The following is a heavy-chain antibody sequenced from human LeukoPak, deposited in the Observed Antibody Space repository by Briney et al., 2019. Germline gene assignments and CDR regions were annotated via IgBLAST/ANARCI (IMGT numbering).Heavy chain of an antibody. CDR3: VRDGEGVAISVNYWFDP. D-gene: IGHD3-10*01. CDR2: MNPNNGNT. J-gene: IGHJ5*02. V-gene: IGHV1-8*01. CDR1: GFTFTSYD. Sequence: GASVKVSCKASGFTFTSYDINWVRQASGQGLEWMGWMNPNNGNTGYAQKFQGRVTMTRDTSISTAYMEPRDLRSEDTAVYYCVRDGEGVAISVNYWFDPWGQGTLVTVSS.